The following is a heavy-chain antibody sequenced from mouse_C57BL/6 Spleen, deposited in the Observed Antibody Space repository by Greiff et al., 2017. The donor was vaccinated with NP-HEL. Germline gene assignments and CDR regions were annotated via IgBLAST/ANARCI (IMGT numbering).Heavy chain of an antibody. CDR1: GYSITSDY. J-gene: IGHJ1*03. Sequence: EVKLQESGPGLAKPSQTLSLTCSVTGYSITSDYWNWIRKFPGNKLEYMGYISYSGSTYYNPSLKSRNSITRDTAKNQYSMQLNSVTTEDKTTYYCARYTVYYGSEDWYLDVWGTGTTVTVSS. CDR3: ARYTVYYGSEDWYLDV. CDR2: ISYSGST. V-gene: IGHV3-8*01. D-gene: IGHD1-1*01.